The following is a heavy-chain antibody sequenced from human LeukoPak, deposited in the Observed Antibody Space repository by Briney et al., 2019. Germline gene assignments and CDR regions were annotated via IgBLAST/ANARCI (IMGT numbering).Heavy chain of an antibody. D-gene: IGHD1-26*01. CDR3: ARRVGGGAPYYFDY. J-gene: IGHJ4*02. Sequence: GGSLRLSCVVSGFTFGSSWMHWVRQAPGKGLVWVSRINSDGSSTSYADSVKGRFTISRDNAKNTLYLQMNSLRAEDTAVYYCARRVGGGAPYYFDYWGQGTLVTVSS. CDR2: INSDGSST. V-gene: IGHV3-74*01. CDR1: GFTFGSSW.